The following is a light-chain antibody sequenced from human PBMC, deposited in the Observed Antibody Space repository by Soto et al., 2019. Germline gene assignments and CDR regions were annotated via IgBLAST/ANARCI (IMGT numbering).Light chain of an antibody. Sequence: QSVLTQPPSVSGAPGQRVTISCTGSSSNIGSGYEVHWYQQLPGTAPKLLIYGNIYRLSGVPDRFSGSKSDTSVSLAITGLQAEDEADYHCQSYDSSLSGVVFGGGTKVTVL. CDR2: GNI. CDR1: SSNIGSGYE. CDR3: QSYDSSLSGVV. V-gene: IGLV1-40*01. J-gene: IGLJ2*01.